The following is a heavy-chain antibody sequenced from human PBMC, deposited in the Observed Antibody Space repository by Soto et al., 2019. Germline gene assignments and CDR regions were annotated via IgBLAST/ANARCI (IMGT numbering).Heavy chain of an antibody. D-gene: IGHD3-3*01. V-gene: IGHV1-69*13. J-gene: IGHJ5*02. CDR3: ARGALRFEYWFDP. CDR2: IIHIFGTA. CDR1: GGTFSSYA. Sequence: GASVKVSCKASGGTFSSYAISWVRQAPGQGLEWMGGIIHIFGTANYAQKFQGRVTITADESTSTAYMELSSLRSEDTAVYYCARGALRFEYWFDPWGQGTLVTVSS.